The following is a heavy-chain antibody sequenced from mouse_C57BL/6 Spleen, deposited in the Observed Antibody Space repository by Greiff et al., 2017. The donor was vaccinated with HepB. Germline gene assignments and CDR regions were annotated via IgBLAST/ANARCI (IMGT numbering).Heavy chain of an antibody. CDR1: GYTFTSYW. D-gene: IGHD2-1*01. J-gene: IGHJ3*01. CDR3: ARWGNCWFAY. Sequence: QVQLQQPGAELVMPGASVKLSCKASGYTFTSYWMHWVKQRPGQGLEWIGEIDPSDSYTNYNQKFKGKSTLTVDKSSSTAYMQLSSLTSEDSAVYYCARWGNCWFAYWGQGTLVTVSA. V-gene: IGHV1-69*01. CDR2: IDPSDSYT.